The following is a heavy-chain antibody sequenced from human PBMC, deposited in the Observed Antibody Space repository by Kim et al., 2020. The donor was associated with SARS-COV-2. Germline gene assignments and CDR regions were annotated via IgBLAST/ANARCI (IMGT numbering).Heavy chain of an antibody. D-gene: IGHD1-26*01. CDR2: ITYDGSNK. CDR3: AKSCSGSYFGYDY. V-gene: IGHV3-30*18. CDR1: GFTFSTYC. J-gene: IGHJ4*02. Sequence: GGSLRLSCAASGFTFSTYCMHWVRQAPGKGLEWVAGITYDGSNKYYADSVKGRFTISRDNSKNTMYLQMNSLRIEDTAVYYCAKSCSGSYFGYDYWGQGTLVTVSS.